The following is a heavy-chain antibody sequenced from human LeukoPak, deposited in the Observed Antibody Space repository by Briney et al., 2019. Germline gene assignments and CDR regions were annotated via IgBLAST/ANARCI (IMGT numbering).Heavy chain of an antibody. CDR1: VDSFSSHY. CDR3: ARDLVTVTKGFDI. Sequence: PSETLSLTCAVSVDSFSSHYWTWLRQPPGKGLEWVGYISYIGSTNYNPSLKSRVTISIDTSKNQFSLKLSSVTAADTAVYYCARDLVTVTKGFDIWGQGTMVSVSS. D-gene: IGHD4-17*01. CDR2: ISYIGST. V-gene: IGHV4-59*11. J-gene: IGHJ3*02.